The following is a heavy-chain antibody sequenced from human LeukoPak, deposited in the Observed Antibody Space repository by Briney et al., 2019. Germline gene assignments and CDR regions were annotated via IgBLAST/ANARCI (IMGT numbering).Heavy chain of an antibody. D-gene: IGHD2-21*02. J-gene: IGHJ4*02. CDR3: ASFGRTATPHCGGDCRFDY. Sequence: PGGSLRLSCAASGFTFGSYEMNWVRQAPGKGLEWVSYITSSGSTIYYADSVKGRFTISRDNAKNSLYLQMNSLRAEDTAVYYCASFGRTATPHCGGDCRFDYWGQGTLVTVSS. V-gene: IGHV3-48*03. CDR2: ITSSGSTI. CDR1: GFTFGSYE.